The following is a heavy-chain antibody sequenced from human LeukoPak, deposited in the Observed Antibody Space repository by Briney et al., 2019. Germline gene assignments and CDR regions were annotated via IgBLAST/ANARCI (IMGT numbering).Heavy chain of an antibody. Sequence: ASVKVSCKASGYTFTSYDINWVRQATGQGLEWMGWMNPNSGNTGYAQKFQGRVTMTRNTSISTAYMELSSLRSEDTAVYYCARGLIVGAAYYYYYMDVWGKGTPVTVSS. CDR2: MNPNSGNT. D-gene: IGHD1-26*01. J-gene: IGHJ6*03. CDR3: ARGLIVGAAYYYYYMDV. CDR1: GYTFTSYD. V-gene: IGHV1-8*01.